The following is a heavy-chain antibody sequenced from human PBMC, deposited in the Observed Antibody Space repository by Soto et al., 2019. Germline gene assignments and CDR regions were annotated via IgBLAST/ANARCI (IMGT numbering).Heavy chain of an antibody. J-gene: IGHJ4*02. D-gene: IGHD3-22*01. Sequence: QVQLVQSGAEVKKPGASVKVSCKASGYAFTDYYMHWVRQAPGQGLEWMGWINPNSGGTNYAQKFQGWVTMTRDTSISTADMELNRDDPAVYYCARAYSSSDDFDYWGQGTLVTVSS. CDR1: GYAFTDYY. CDR3: ARAYSSSDDFDY. V-gene: IGHV1-2*04. CDR2: INPNSGGT.